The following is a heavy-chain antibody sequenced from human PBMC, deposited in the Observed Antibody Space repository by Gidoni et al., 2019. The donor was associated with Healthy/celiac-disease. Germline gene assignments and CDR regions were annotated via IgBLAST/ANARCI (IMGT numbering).Heavy chain of an antibody. CDR1: GGSISSSSYY. CDR2: IYYSGST. Sequence: QLQLQESVPGLVKPSETLSLTCTVSGGSISSSSYYWGWIRQPPGKGLEWIGSIYYSGSTYYNPSLKSRVTISVDTSKNQFSLKLSSVTAADTAVYYCARGRTGTPDYWGQGTLVTVSS. CDR3: ARGRTGTPDY. D-gene: IGHD1-1*01. V-gene: IGHV4-39*01. J-gene: IGHJ4*02.